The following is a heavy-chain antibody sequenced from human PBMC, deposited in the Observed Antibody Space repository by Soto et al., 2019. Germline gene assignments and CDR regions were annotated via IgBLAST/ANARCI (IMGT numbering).Heavy chain of an antibody. CDR1: GFTFSSYG. J-gene: IGHJ4*02. D-gene: IGHD6-13*01. CDR3: AKAYSSSWWFDY. CDR2: ISYDGSNK. Sequence: PGGSLRLSCAASGFTFSSYGMHWVRQAPGKGLEWVAVISYDGSNKYYADSVKGRFTISRDNSKNTLYLQMNSLRAEDTAVYYCAKAYSSSWWFDYWGQGTLVTVSS. V-gene: IGHV3-30*18.